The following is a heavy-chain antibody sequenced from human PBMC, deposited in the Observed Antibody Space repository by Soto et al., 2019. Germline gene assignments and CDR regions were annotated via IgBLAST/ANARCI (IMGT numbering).Heavy chain of an antibody. CDR2: IWYDGSNK. CDR3: ARDPAEVAVVPSYSFDY. J-gene: IGHJ4*02. V-gene: IGHV3-33*01. CDR1: GFTFSSYG. D-gene: IGHD3-16*02. Sequence: QVQLVESGGGVVQPGRSLRLSCAASGFTFSSYGMHWVRQAPGKGLEWVAVIWYDGSNKYYADSVKGRFTISRDKSKSTLYLQMNSLRAEDTAVYYCARDPAEVAVVPSYSFDYWGQGTLVTVSS.